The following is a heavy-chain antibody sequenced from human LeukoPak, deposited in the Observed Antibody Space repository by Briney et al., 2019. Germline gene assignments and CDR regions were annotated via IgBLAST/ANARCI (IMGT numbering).Heavy chain of an antibody. V-gene: IGHV3-21*01. Sequence: GGSLRLSCVASGFTFSTYSMNWVRQAPGKGLEWDSSISSSSNYIYYADSVKGRFTISRDNAKNSLYLQMNSLRAADTAVYYCAQNFYDSSGLYFDYWGQGTLVTVSS. CDR1: GFTFSTYS. CDR3: AQNFYDSSGLYFDY. CDR2: ISSSSNYI. J-gene: IGHJ4*02. D-gene: IGHD3-22*01.